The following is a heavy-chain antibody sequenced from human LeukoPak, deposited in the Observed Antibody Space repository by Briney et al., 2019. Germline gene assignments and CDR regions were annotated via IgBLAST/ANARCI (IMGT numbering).Heavy chain of an antibody. V-gene: IGHV1-24*01. Sequence: ASVKVSCKVSGYTLTELSMHWVRQAPGKGLEWMGGFDPEDGETIYAQKFQGRVTMTEDTSIDTAYMELSSLRSEDTAVYYCARLRYYSDSSGPPSDYWGQGTLVTVSS. J-gene: IGHJ4*02. CDR2: FDPEDGET. CDR1: GYTLTELS. CDR3: ARLRYYSDSSGPPSDY. D-gene: IGHD3-22*01.